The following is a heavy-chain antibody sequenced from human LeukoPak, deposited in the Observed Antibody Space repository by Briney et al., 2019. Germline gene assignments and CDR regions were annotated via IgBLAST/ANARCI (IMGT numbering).Heavy chain of an antibody. V-gene: IGHV4-59*01. D-gene: IGHD2-2*01. Sequence: SETLSLTCTVSGGSISSYYWSWIRQPPGKGLEWIGCIYYSGSTNYNPSLKSRVTISVDTSKNQFSLKLTSVTAADTAVYYCARGYCSSTSCPPYYWGQGTLVTVSS. CDR1: GGSISSYY. CDR2: IYYSGST. CDR3: ARGYCSSTSCPPYY. J-gene: IGHJ4*02.